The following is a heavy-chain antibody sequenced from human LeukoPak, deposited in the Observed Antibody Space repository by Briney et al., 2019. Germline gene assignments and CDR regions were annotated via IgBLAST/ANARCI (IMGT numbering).Heavy chain of an antibody. CDR1: GGSFSGYY. CDR2: INHSGST. V-gene: IGHV4-34*01. CDR3: ARHRFGHLFDY. D-gene: IGHD3-16*01. Sequence: PSETLSLTCAVYGGSFSGYYWSWIRQPPGKGLEWIGEINHSGSTNYNPSLKSRVTISLDTSRNQVSLILSSVTAADTAVYYCARHRFGHLFDYWGQGTLVFVSS. J-gene: IGHJ4*02.